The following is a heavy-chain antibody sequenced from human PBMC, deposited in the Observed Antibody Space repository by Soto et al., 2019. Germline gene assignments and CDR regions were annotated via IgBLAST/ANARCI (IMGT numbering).Heavy chain of an antibody. Sequence: ASVKVSCKASGYTFTGYYMHWVRQAPGQGLEWMGWINPNSGGTNYAQKFQGWVTMTRDTSIGTAYMELSRLRSDDTAVYYCAREVSSRNVGTNYYYYGMDVWGQGTTVTVSS. D-gene: IGHD6-13*01. V-gene: IGHV1-2*04. J-gene: IGHJ6*02. CDR3: AREVSSRNVGTNYYYYGMDV. CDR2: INPNSGGT. CDR1: GYTFTGYY.